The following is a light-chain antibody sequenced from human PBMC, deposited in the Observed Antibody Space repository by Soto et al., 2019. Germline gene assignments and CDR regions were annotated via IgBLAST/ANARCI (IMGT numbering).Light chain of an antibody. Sequence: DIQMTQSPSSLSGSVGDSVTITCRASQGISNYLACYQQIPWKAPTLLIYAASTLQSGVPSRFSGRGSGTDFTLTISSLQPEDVATYYCQRYNNAPRTFGQGTKGEIK. CDR2: AAS. CDR1: QGISNY. V-gene: IGKV1-27*01. J-gene: IGKJ1*01. CDR3: QRYNNAPRT.